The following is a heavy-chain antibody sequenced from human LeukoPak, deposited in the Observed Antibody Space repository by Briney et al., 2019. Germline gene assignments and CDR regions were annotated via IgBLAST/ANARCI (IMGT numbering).Heavy chain of an antibody. CDR3: ARIVKSGYSSGWYLDY. Sequence: GGSLRLSCAASGFTVSSNYMSWVRQAPGKGLEWVSVIYSGGSTYYADSVKGRFTISRDNSKNTLYLQMNSLRAEDTAVYYCARIVKSGYSSGWYLDYWGQGTLVTVSS. CDR2: IYSGGST. D-gene: IGHD6-19*01. V-gene: IGHV3-53*01. CDR1: GFTVSSNY. J-gene: IGHJ4*02.